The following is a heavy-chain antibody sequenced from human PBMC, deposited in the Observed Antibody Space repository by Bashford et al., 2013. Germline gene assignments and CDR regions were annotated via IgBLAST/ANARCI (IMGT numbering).Heavy chain of an antibody. Sequence: GGSLRLSCAASGFTFSSYGLHWVRQAPGKGLEWVAVVASDGRDKKYADSVKGRFTISRDNSINTLYLQMNSLRAEDTAVYFCARDAALAAAGYYFDYWGQGTLVTVSS. CDR2: VASDGRDK. CDR1: GFTFSSYG. V-gene: IGHV3-30*03. J-gene: IGHJ4*02. D-gene: IGHD6-13*01. CDR3: ARDAALAAAGYYFDY.